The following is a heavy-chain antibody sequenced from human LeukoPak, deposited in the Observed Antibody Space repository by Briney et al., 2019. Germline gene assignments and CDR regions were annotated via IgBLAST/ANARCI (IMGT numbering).Heavy chain of an antibody. Sequence: GGSLRLSCTTSGITFSNSWMSWVRQAPGMGLEWVATIRPDGSEGYYADSVRGRFTISRDNSKNSFYLQMSSLRAEDTGVFYCARDVAYSAFDYWGQGTLVTVSS. CDR3: ARDVAYSAFDY. J-gene: IGHJ4*02. CDR1: GITFSNSW. CDR2: IRPDGSEG. V-gene: IGHV3-7*01. D-gene: IGHD2-21*01.